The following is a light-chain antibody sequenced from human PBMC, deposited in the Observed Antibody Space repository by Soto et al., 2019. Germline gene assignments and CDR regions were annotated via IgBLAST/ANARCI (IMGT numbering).Light chain of an antibody. Sequence: QSVLTQSPSASASLGASVKLTCTLSSGHSRYAIAWHQQQPEKGPRYLMKLNSDGSHSKGDGIPDRFSGSSSGAERYLTISGLQSEDEADYYCQTWGTGMVFGGGTKLTVL. CDR2: LNSDGSH. CDR3: QTWGTGMV. CDR1: SGHSRYA. J-gene: IGLJ3*02. V-gene: IGLV4-69*01.